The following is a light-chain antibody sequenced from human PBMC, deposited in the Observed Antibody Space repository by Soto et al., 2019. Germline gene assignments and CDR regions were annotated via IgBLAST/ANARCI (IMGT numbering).Light chain of an antibody. CDR1: SSNIEKNF. CDR2: RND. Sequence: QSVLTQPPSASETPGQRVTISCSGSSSNIEKNFVSWYQLLPGMAPKLLIYRNDQRPSGVPDRFSCSKSGTSASLAISGLRSDDEADYYCSAWDDSLTGVVFGGGTKLTVL. V-gene: IGLV1-47*01. CDR3: SAWDDSLTGVV. J-gene: IGLJ2*01.